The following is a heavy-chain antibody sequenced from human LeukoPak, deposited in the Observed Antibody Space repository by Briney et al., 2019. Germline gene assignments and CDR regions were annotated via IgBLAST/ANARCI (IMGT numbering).Heavy chain of an antibody. Sequence: GGSLRLSCAASGFTFSSYSMNWVRQAPGKGLEWVSTINSGGSTYYADSVKGRFTISTDNSKNTLYLQMNSLRAEDTAVYYCAKDGMVGATLPYYFDYWGQGTQVTVSS. CDR3: AKDGMVGATLPYYFDY. D-gene: IGHD1-26*01. CDR2: INSGGST. CDR1: GFTFSSYS. J-gene: IGHJ4*02. V-gene: IGHV3-23*01.